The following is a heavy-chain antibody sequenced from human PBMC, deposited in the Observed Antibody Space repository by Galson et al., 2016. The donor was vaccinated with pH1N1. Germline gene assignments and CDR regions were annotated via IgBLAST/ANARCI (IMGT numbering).Heavy chain of an antibody. D-gene: IGHD3-22*01. J-gene: IGHJ3*02. Sequence: SVKVSCKASGVIFNSYAINWVRQAPGQGLEWMGGIIAIFNTPNYAQDFQGRVTITADKPTTTVYLELSGLTSEDTAVYYCARARNYYGNEAFDIWAKGQWSSSLQ. CDR2: IIAIFNTP. CDR3: ARARNYYGNEAFDI. CDR1: GVIFNSYA. V-gene: IGHV1-69*06.